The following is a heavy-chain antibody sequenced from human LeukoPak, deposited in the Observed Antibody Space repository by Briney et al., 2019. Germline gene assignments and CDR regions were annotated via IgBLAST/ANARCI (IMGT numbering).Heavy chain of an antibody. D-gene: IGHD3-22*01. CDR1: GGSFSGYY. Sequence: PSETLSLTCAVYGGSFSGYYWSWIRQPPGKGLEWIGEINHSGSTNYNPSLKSRVTISVDTSKNQFSLKLSSVTAADTAVYYCARGLLPYYYDSSGYSVYFDYWGQGTLVTVSS. CDR3: ARGLLPYYYDSSGYSVYFDY. CDR2: INHSGST. V-gene: IGHV4-34*01. J-gene: IGHJ4*02.